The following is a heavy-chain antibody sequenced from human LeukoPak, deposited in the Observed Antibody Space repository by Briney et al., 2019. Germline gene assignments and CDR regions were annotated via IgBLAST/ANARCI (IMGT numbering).Heavy chain of an antibody. CDR2: ISTDGTRT. CDR3: ARRKDSNNWADS. V-gene: IGHV3-74*01. CDR1: GFTFSGYW. Sequence: GGSLRLSCAASGFTFSGYWMHWVRQAPGKGLVWVSRISTDGTRTNYADSVKGRFTISRDNAKSTLYLQMNSLRAEDTAVYYCARRKDSNNWADSWGQGTLVTVSS. D-gene: IGHD6-13*01. J-gene: IGHJ5*01.